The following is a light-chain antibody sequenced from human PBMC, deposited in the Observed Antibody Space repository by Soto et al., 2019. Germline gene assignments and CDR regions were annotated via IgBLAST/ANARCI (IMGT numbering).Light chain of an antibody. CDR1: QSVSSY. V-gene: IGKV3-11*01. Sequence: EIVLTPSPATLSLSPVERATLSCRASQSVSSYLAWYQQKPGQAPRLLIYDASNRATGIPARFSGSGSGTDFTLTLSSLQSEDFAVYYCQQYNNWPITFGQGTRLEIK. J-gene: IGKJ5*01. CDR2: DAS. CDR3: QQYNNWPIT.